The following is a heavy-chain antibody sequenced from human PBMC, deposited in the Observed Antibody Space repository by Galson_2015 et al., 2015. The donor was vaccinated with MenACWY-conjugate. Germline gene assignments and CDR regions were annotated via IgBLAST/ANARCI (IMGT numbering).Heavy chain of an antibody. J-gene: IGHJ6*02. CDR1: GFTFSRYW. D-gene: IGHD3-9*01. V-gene: IGHV3-74*01. Sequence: SLRLSCAGSGFTFSRYWVHWVRQVPGKGLVWVARINSDGRTTSYADSVKGRFTISRDNAKNSLYLQMNSLRAEDTAIYYCATLFSRGMDVWGQGTTVTVS. CDR2: INSDGRTT. CDR3: ATLFSRGMDV.